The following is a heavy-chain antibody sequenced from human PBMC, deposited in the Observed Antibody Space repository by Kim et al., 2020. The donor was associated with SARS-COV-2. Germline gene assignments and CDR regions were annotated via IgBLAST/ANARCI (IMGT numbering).Heavy chain of an antibody. CDR1: GFTFDDYD. CDR3: AKDLFHYYGSGSYYYYYGMDV. CDR2: ISWNSGSI. V-gene: IGHV3-9*01. J-gene: IGHJ6*02. D-gene: IGHD3-10*01. Sequence: GGSLRLSCAASGFTFDDYDMHWVRQAPGKGLEWVSGISWNSGSIGYADSVKGRFTISRDNAKNSLYLQMNSLRAEDTALYYCAKDLFHYYGSGSYYYYYGMDVWGQGTTVTVSS.